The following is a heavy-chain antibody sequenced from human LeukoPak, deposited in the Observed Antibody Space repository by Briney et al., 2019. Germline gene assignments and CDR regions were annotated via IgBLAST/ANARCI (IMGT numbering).Heavy chain of an antibody. V-gene: IGHV4-59*11. CDR3: ARDLVTVTKGFDI. CDR2: ISYIGRT. J-gene: IGHJ3*02. CDR1: DDSFSSHY. D-gene: IGHD4-17*01. Sequence: PSETLSLTCAVSDDSFSSHYWTWIRQPPGKGLEWIGYISYIGRTNYNPSLKSRVTISIDTSKNQLSLKLTSVTAADTAVYYCARDLVTVTKGFDIWGQGTMVSVSS.